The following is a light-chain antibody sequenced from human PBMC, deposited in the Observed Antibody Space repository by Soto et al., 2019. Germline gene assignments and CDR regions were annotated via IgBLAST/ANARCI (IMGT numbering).Light chain of an antibody. CDR2: GAS. V-gene: IGKV3-20*01. Sequence: IVLKLSPGSLSLTQGERATLSFRASQSVSSKYLGWYQQKPGQAPSLLIYGASSRATGIPDRFGGSGSGTDFTLTISRLEPEDFAVYYCQQYSFLPRTFGQVSNVDI. CDR3: QQYSFLPRT. CDR1: QSVSSKY. J-gene: IGKJ1*01.